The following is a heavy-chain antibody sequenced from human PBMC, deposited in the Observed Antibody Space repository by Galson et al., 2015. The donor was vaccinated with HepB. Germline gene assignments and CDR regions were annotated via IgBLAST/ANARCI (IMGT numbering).Heavy chain of an antibody. Sequence: SLRLSCAASGFTFSSYAMSWVRQAPGKGLEWVSAISGSGGSTYYADSVKGRFTISRDNSKNTLYLQMNSLRAEDTAVYYRAIPYYDFWSGYFRASGWTPQYYYMDVWGKGTTVTVSS. CDR1: GFTFSSYA. D-gene: IGHD3-3*01. J-gene: IGHJ6*03. CDR2: ISGSGGST. V-gene: IGHV3-23*01. CDR3: AIPYYDFWSGYFRASGWTPQYYYMDV.